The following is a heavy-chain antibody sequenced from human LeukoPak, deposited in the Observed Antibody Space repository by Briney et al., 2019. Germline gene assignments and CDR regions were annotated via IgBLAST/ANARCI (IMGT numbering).Heavy chain of an antibody. Sequence: GGSLRLSCAVSVLTFSGSCITWIRQAPGKGLEGGARMKPDGSESWYVDSVKGRFTISRDNSKNSLYLQMNSLRAEDTAVYYCARGLTMVRVLDAFDIWGQGTMVTVSS. V-gene: IGHV3-7*01. CDR3: ARGLTMVRVLDAFDI. D-gene: IGHD3-10*01. J-gene: IGHJ3*02. CDR1: VLTFSGSC. CDR2: MKPDGSES.